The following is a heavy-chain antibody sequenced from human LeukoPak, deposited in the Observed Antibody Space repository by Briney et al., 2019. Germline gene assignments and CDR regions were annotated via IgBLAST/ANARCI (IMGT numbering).Heavy chain of an antibody. CDR2: ISHDGSNK. J-gene: IGHJ5*01. CDR1: GFTFSSYA. V-gene: IGHV3-30-3*01. Sequence: GGSLRLSCAASGFTFSSYAMHWVRQAPGKGLEWVAVISHDGSNKYYADSVEGRLTISRDNSKNTLYLQMNSLRPEDTALYYCASLRTDSWGQGTLVTVSS. CDR3: ASLRTDS.